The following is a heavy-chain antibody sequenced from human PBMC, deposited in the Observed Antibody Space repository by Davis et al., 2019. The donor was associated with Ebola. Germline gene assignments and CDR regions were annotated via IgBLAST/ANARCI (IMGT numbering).Heavy chain of an antibody. Sequence: MPSETLSLTCTLSGGSTISSSSYWGWIRQPPGKGLEWIGSIYYSGSTYYNPSLKSRVTISVDTSKNQFSLKLSSVTAADTAVYYCEGRYYGMDVWGKGTTVTVSS. CDR1: GGSTISSSSY. J-gene: IGHJ6*04. CDR2: IYYSGST. CDR3: EGRYYGMDV. V-gene: IGHV4-39*01.